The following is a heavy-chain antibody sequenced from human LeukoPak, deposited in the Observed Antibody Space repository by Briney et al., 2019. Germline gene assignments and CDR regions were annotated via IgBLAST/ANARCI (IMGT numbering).Heavy chain of an antibody. CDR3: ATQQLIWSAGAFDI. CDR1: GFTFSGYN. J-gene: IGHJ3*02. Sequence: GGSLRLSCAASGFTFSGYNMNWVRQAPGKGLEWVSSISSSSSYIYYADSVKGRFTISRDNAKNSLYLQMNSLRAEDTAVYYCATQQLIWSAGAFDIWGQGTMVTVSS. V-gene: IGHV3-21*01. CDR2: ISSSSSYI. D-gene: IGHD6-13*01.